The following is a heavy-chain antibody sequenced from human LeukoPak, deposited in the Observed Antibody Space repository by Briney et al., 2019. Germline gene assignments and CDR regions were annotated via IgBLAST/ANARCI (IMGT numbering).Heavy chain of an antibody. CDR2: IFGSGGSP. Sequence: GGSLRLSCEASGFTYGSHAMYWVRQAPGKGLEWVAGIFGSGGSPHYADSVKGRFTTSRDNSRNTVYLQINSLRADDTAVYYCGKTTVGYSSGQKPAWPVDYWGQGTLVTVSS. J-gene: IGHJ4*02. V-gene: IGHV3-23*01. CDR3: GKTTVGYSSGQKPAWPVDY. CDR1: GFTYGSHA. D-gene: IGHD5-18*01.